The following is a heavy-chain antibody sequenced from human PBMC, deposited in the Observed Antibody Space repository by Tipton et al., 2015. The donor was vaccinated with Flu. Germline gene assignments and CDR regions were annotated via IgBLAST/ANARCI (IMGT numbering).Heavy chain of an antibody. D-gene: IGHD4-11*01. CDR1: GDSIKYYY. J-gene: IGHJ5*02. Sequence: TLSLTCSVSGDSIKYYYWSWIRQSPGKGLEWIGNIFHTGSTYHNPSLKGRVALSVDRSKNQFSLKVISVTAADTAVYFCARRDFSNYVSEPKNWFDPWGQGTLVTVSS. CDR2: IFHTGST. CDR3: ARRDFSNYVSEPKNWFDP. V-gene: IGHV4-59*04.